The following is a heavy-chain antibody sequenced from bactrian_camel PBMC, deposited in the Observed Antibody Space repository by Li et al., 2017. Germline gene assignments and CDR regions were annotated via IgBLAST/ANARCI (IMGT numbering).Heavy chain of an antibody. CDR2: IRKSGGET. J-gene: IGHJ6*01. Sequence: HVQLVESGGGSVQVGGSLRLSCRVSGYTVGDGCMGWVRQVPGKGREGVAAIRKSGGETWYHDSVKGRFTITKDNAKNILYLQMNNLTPEDSATYRCAASWDVTANAALSRMVSPEFGYWGEGTQVTVS. CDR3: AASWDVTANAALSRMVSPEFGY. D-gene: IGHD3*01. CDR1: GYTVGDGC. V-gene: IGHV3S1*01.